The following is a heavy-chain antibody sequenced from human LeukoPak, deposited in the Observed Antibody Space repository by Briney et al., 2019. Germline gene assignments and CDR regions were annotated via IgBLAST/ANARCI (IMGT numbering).Heavy chain of an antibody. CDR1: GYAFTGYY. J-gene: IGHJ4*02. CDR3: ARLGYCSSTSCSY. CDR2: INPNSGST. Sequence: ASVKVSCKASGYAFTGYYMHWVRQAPGQGLEWMGWINPNSGSTNYAQKFQGRVTMTRDTSISTAYMELSRLRSDDTAVYYCARLGYCSSTSCSYWGQGTLVTVSS. D-gene: IGHD2-2*01. V-gene: IGHV1-2*02.